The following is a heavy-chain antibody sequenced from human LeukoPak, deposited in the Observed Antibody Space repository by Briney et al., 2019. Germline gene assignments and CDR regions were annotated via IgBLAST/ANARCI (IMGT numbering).Heavy chain of an antibody. D-gene: IGHD3-9*01. CDR1: GGSISSGDYD. CDR2: IYCSGSS. CDR3: ARDHILTGEFDY. V-gene: IGHV4-30-4*01. J-gene: IGHJ4*02. Sequence: SETLSLTCTVSGGSISSGDYDWGWIRQPPGKGLEWIGYIYCSGSSYINPFLKSRVTISVETSKNQFSLKLNSVTAAATAVYYCARDHILTGEFDYWGQGTLVTVSS.